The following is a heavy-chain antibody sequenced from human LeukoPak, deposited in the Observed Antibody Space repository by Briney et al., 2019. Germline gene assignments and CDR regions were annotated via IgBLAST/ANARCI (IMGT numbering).Heavy chain of an antibody. CDR3: AREGSYDSSDYFYYYMEV. D-gene: IGHD3-22*01. V-gene: IGHV4-61*02. Sequence: SQTLSLTCTVSGGSLSSGSYYWSWIRQPAGKGMEWIVRIYSRGNTNYNPSLKSRVTIQVDTSKNQLSLKLSSVTAADTAVYYCAREGSYDSSDYFYYYMEVWGKGTTVAVSS. CDR2: IYSRGNT. CDR1: GGSLSSGSYY. J-gene: IGHJ6*03.